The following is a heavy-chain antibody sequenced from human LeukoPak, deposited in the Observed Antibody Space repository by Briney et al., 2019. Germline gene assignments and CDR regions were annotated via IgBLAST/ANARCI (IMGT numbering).Heavy chain of an antibody. CDR1: GGSISSGGYS. V-gene: IGHV4-30-2*01. CDR3: ARGVDSSGYYYGD. D-gene: IGHD3-22*01. J-gene: IGHJ4*02. Sequence: PSQTLSLTCAVSGGSISSGGYSWSWIRQPPGKGLEWIGYIYHSGSTNYNPSLKSRVTISVDTSKNQFSLKLSSVTAADTAVYYCARGVDSSGYYYGDWGQGTLVTVSS. CDR2: IYHSGST.